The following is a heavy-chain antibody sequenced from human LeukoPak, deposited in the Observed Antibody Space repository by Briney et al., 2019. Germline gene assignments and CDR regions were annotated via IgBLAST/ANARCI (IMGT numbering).Heavy chain of an antibody. Sequence: PGGSLRLSCAASGFTFSSYWMHWVRQAPGKGLVWVSRINSDESSTSYADSVKGRFTISRDNAKNTLYLQMNSLRAEDTAVYYCARGAYSSSWRVDYWGQGTLATVSS. CDR3: ARGAYSSSWRVDY. CDR2: INSDESST. V-gene: IGHV3-74*01. D-gene: IGHD6-13*01. J-gene: IGHJ4*02. CDR1: GFTFSSYW.